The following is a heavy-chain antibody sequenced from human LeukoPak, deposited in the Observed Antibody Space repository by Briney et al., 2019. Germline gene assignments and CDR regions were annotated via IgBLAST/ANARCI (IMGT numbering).Heavy chain of an antibody. Sequence: GASVKVSCKASGYTFTSYGISWVRQAPGQGLEWMGWISAYKGNTNYAQKLQGRVTMTTDTSTSTAYMELRSLRSDDSAVSYCARDLENSSGWDLDYWGQGTLVTVSS. CDR1: GYTFTSYG. V-gene: IGHV1-18*01. CDR3: ARDLENSSGWDLDY. D-gene: IGHD6-19*01. CDR2: ISAYKGNT. J-gene: IGHJ4*02.